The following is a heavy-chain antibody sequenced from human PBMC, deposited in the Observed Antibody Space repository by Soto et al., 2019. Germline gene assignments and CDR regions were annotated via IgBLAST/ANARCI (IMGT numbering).Heavy chain of an antibody. V-gene: IGHV3-23*01. D-gene: IGHD3-9*01. J-gene: IGHJ4*02. Sequence: GGSLRLSCAASGFTFSSYAMSWVRQAPGKGLEWVSAISGSGGSTYYADSVKGRFTISRDNSKNTLYLQMNSLRAEDTAVYYCAKEGREYFDWLSIGTDYWGQGSLVTVSS. CDR2: ISGSGGST. CDR1: GFTFSSYA. CDR3: AKEGREYFDWLSIGTDY.